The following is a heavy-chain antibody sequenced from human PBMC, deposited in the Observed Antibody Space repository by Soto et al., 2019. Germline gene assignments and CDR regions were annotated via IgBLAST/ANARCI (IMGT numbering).Heavy chain of an antibody. CDR2: INPSGGST. Sequence: ASVRVSCTASAYTFTSYYMHWVRQAPGQGLEWMGIINPSGGSTSYAQKFQGRVTMTRDTSTSTVYMELSSLRSEDTAVYYCARGLTGDFDYWGQGTLVTVSS. CDR3: ARGLTGDFDY. CDR1: AYTFTSYY. D-gene: IGHD3-9*01. V-gene: IGHV1-46*01. J-gene: IGHJ4*02.